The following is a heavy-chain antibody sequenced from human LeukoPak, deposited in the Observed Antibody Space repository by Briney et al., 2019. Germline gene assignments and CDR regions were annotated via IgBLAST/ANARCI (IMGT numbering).Heavy chain of an antibody. CDR1: GFTFGDYA. Sequence: GGSLRLSCTASGFTFGDYAMSWVRQAPGKGLEWVGFIRSKAYGGTTEYAASVKGRFTISRDDSKSIAYLQMNSLKTEDTAVYYCTRDRGPVLLWFGESVPDRYCFDYWGQGTLVTVSS. CDR3: TRDRGPVLLWFGESVPDRYCFDY. D-gene: IGHD3-10*01. J-gene: IGHJ4*02. CDR2: IRSKAYGGTT. V-gene: IGHV3-49*04.